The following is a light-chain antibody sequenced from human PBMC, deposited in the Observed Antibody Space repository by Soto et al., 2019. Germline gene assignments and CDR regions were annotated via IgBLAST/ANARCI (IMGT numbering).Light chain of an antibody. V-gene: IGLV2-23*01. CDR1: RSDVGFYNL. CDR3: CSYAGYSTYV. Sequence: QSALTQPASVSGSPGQSITISCTANRSDVGFYNLVSWYQQHPGKAPKLMIYEGTKRPSGVSNRFSGSRSGNTASLTISGLQADDEADYYCCSYAGYSTYVFGTGTKLTVL. J-gene: IGLJ1*01. CDR2: EGT.